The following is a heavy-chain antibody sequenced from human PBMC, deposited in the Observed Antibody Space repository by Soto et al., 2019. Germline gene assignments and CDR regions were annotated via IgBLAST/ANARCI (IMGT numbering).Heavy chain of an antibody. CDR2: IYSGGST. CDR1: GFTVSSNY. Sequence: PGGSLRLSCAASGFTVSSNYMSWVRQAPGKGLEWVSVIYSGGSTYYADSMKGRFTISRDNSKNTLYLQMNSLRAGDTAVYYCARAAPRYCSGGSCYSGRDYWGQGTLVTVSS. J-gene: IGHJ4*02. V-gene: IGHV3-66*01. CDR3: ARAAPRYCSGGSCYSGRDY. D-gene: IGHD2-15*01.